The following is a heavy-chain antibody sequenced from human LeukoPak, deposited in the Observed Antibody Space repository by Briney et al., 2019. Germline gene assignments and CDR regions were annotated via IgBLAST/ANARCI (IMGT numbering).Heavy chain of an antibody. J-gene: IGHJ5*02. CDR1: GGSISGYY. V-gene: IGHV4-59*08. CDR2: IYYSGST. D-gene: IGHD6-19*01. CDR3: ARSIAVASYNWFDP. Sequence: SETLSLTCTVSGGSISGYYWSWIRQPPGKGLEWIGYIYYSGSTNYDPSLKSRVTISVDTSKNQFSLKLSSVTAADTAVYYCARSIAVASYNWFDPWGQGTLVTVSS.